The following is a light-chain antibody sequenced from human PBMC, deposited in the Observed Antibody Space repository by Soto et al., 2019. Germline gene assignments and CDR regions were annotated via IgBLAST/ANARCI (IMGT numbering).Light chain of an antibody. Sequence: DIVMTQSPDSLAVSLGERATFNCKSSQSILDRSKNKYYLAWYQQKSGQPPKLLIYWASLREPGVPDRSTGSGSGTDFTLTISSLQAEDVAVYYCQQYFTSPWTFGQGTKVEI. J-gene: IGKJ1*01. CDR1: QSILDRSKNKYY. CDR3: QQYFTSPWT. V-gene: IGKV4-1*01. CDR2: WAS.